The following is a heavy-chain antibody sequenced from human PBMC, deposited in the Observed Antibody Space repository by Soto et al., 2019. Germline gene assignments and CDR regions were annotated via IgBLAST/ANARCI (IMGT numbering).Heavy chain of an antibody. Sequence: QVQLVQSGAEVKKPGASVKVSCKASGYTFTDYFIHWVRQAPGQGFEWMGWINPKSRGTNYAQKFQCRVTMTRDTSNSTAYMELRGLRSDDTAVYYCARVTLKAGIWFDPWGQGTLVTVSS. CDR1: GYTFTDYF. CDR2: INPKSRGT. J-gene: IGHJ5*02. CDR3: ARVTLKAGIWFDP. V-gene: IGHV1-2*02.